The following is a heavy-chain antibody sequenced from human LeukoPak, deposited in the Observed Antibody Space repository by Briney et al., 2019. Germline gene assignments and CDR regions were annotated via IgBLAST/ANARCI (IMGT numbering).Heavy chain of an antibody. D-gene: IGHD5-18*01. Sequence: GGSLRLSCAASGFTVSSNYMSWVRQAPGKGLEWVSVIYSGGSTYYADSVKGRFTISRDNSKNTLYLQMNSLRAEDTAVYYCARDRIDRGYSYGYFDYWGQGTLVTVSS. CDR3: ARDRIDRGYSYGYFDY. CDR1: GFTVSSNY. CDR2: IYSGGST. V-gene: IGHV3-66*01. J-gene: IGHJ4*02.